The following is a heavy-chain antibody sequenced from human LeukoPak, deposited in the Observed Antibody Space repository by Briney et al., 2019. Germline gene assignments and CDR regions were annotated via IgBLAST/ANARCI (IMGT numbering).Heavy chain of an antibody. CDR1: GFTFSDYS. Sequence: GGSLRLSCTASGFTFSDYSMNWVRQAPGKGLEWISYISPSSDTFYYADSVRGRFIISRDNAKKSLYLRMNSLRAEDTAVYYCARYGNGEWLAHYAFDVWGQGTMVTVSS. V-gene: IGHV3-48*01. CDR3: ARYGNGEWLAHYAFDV. D-gene: IGHD6-19*01. J-gene: IGHJ3*01. CDR2: ISPSSDTF.